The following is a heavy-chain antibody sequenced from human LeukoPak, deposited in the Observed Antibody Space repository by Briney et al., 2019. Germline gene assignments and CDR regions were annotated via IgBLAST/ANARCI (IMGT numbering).Heavy chain of an antibody. J-gene: IGHJ6*03. CDR2: IKYDGAKK. V-gene: IGHV3-30*02. Sequence: GGSLRLSCAASGFTFSSYAMHWVRQAPGKGLEWVAFIKYDGAKKYYADSIADSVKGRFTISRDNSKNTLYLQMNSLRAEDTAVYYCAKCSGWFVRGKDYYYYYMDVWGKGTTVTVSS. CDR3: AKCSGWFVRGKDYYYYYMDV. CDR1: GFTFSSYA. D-gene: IGHD6-19*01.